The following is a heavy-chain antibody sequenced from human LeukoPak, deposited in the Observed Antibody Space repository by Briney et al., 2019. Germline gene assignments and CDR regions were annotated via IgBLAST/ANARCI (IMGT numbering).Heavy chain of an antibody. CDR1: GFTFIDYD. V-gene: IGHV3-13*01. D-gene: IGHD6-19*01. Sequence: GGSLRLSCAASGFTFIDYDMHWVRQVIGKGLEWVSAIGIRGDTHYSGSVKGRFAISRENAESSLYLQMNSLRAEDTAVYYCARGGIQVSGIDEFDYWGQGTLVTVSS. J-gene: IGHJ4*02. CDR2: IGIRGDT. CDR3: ARGGIQVSGIDEFDY.